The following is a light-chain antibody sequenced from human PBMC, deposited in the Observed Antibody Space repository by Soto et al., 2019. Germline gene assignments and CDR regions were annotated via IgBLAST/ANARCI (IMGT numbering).Light chain of an antibody. J-gene: IGLJ1*01. Sequence: PGPSITISCTGTNSDVNYVSWHQQHPGKAPKLMVYEVINRSSGVSTRFSGSKSGNTASLTISGLQAEDEADYYCSSSTSSNTFVFGTGTKVTVL. V-gene: IGLV2-14*01. CDR3: SSSTSSNTFV. CDR1: NSDVNY. CDR2: EVI.